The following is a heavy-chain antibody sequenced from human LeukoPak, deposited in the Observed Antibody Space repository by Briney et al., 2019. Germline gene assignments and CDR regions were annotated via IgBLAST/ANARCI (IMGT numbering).Heavy chain of an antibody. J-gene: IGHJ4*02. Sequence: PGGSLRLSCAASGFTFSSYSMNWVRQAPGKGLEWVSSISSSSSYIYYADSVKGRFTISRDNAKNSLYLQMNSLRAEDTAVYYCARAGGLERPFDYWGQGTLVTVSS. CDR2: ISSSSSYI. V-gene: IGHV3-21*01. CDR1: GFTFSSYS. D-gene: IGHD1-1*01. CDR3: ARAGGLERPFDY.